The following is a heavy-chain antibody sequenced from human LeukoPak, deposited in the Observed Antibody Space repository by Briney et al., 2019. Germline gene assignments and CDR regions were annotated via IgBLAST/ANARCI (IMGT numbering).Heavy chain of an antibody. J-gene: IGHJ3*02. V-gene: IGHV4-39*01. CDR1: GGSISSSSYY. D-gene: IGHD6-13*01. Sequence: PSETLSLTCTVSGGSISSSSYYWGWIRQPPGKELEWIGSIYYSGSTYYNPSLKSRVTISVDTSKNQFSLKLSSVTAADTAVYYCARGIAAAFDAFDIWGQGTMVTVSS. CDR3: ARGIAAAFDAFDI. CDR2: IYYSGST.